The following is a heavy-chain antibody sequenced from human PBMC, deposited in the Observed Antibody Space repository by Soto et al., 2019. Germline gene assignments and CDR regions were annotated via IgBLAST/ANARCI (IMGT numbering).Heavy chain of an antibody. J-gene: IGHJ2*01. CDR3: ARHYVGYSYGYPYWYFDL. D-gene: IGHD5-18*01. CDR1: GGSISSSSYY. V-gene: IGHV4-39*01. Sequence: QLQLQESGPGLVKPSETLSLTCTVSGGSISSSSYYWGWIRQPPGKGLEWIGSIYYSGSTYYNPSLKSRVTISVDTSKHPFSLKLSSVTAADTAVYYCARHYVGYSYGYPYWYFDLWGRGTLVTVSS. CDR2: IYYSGST.